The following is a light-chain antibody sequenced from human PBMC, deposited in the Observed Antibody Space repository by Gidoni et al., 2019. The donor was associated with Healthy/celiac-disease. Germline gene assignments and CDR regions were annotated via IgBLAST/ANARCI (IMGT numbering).Light chain of an antibody. CDR2: DGS. CDR3: SSYTSSSTLV. Sequence: QSALTQPASVSGSPGQSITISCTGTSSDVGGYNYVSWYQQHTGKAPKLMIYDGSKRPSGVSNRCSGSKSGNTASLTIAGLQAEDEADDYCSSYTSSSTLVFGGGTKLTVL. J-gene: IGLJ3*02. CDR1: SSDVGGYNY. V-gene: IGLV2-14*01.